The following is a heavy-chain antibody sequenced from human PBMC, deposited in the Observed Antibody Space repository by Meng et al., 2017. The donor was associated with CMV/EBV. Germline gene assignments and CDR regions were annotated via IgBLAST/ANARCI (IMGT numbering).Heavy chain of an antibody. CDR3: ARAPPFYGMDV. CDR2: INHSGST. V-gene: IGHV4-34*01. Sequence: SETLSLTCAVYGGSFSGYYWSWIRQPPGKGLEWIGEINHSGSTNYNPSLKSRVTISVDTSKNQFSLKLSSVTAADTAVYYCARAPPFYGMDVWGQGTTVTVS. D-gene: IGHD1-14*01. CDR1: GGSFSGYY. J-gene: IGHJ6*02.